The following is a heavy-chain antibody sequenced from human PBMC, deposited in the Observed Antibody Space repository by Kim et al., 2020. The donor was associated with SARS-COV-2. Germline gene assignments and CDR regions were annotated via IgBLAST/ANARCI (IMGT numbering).Heavy chain of an antibody. CDR3: AKSTIAAGIQTTRYYFGP. V-gene: IGHV3-33*06. CDR2: IYYDGSKK. CDR1: GFTFKNYG. D-gene: IGHD6-13*01. J-gene: IGHJ5*02. Sequence: GGSLRLSCAASGFTFKNYGMHWVRQAPGKGLEWLAVIYYDGSKKYYADSVKDRFTISRDNSKNTLDLQMNSLRAEDTAVYYCAKSTIAAGIQTTRYYFGPWGQGTLVTVSS.